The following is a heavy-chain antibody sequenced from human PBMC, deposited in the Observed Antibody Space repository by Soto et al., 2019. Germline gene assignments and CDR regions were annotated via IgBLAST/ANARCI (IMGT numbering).Heavy chain of an antibody. J-gene: IGHJ6*02. CDR2: IYYSGST. Sequence: PSETLSLTCTVSGGSISSGGYYWSWIRQHPGKGLEWIGYIYYSGSTYYNPSLKSRVTISVDTSKNQFSLKLSSVTAADTAVYYCARGLVRGGYGMDVWGQGTTVTVSS. CDR3: ARGLVRGGYGMDV. D-gene: IGHD3-10*01. CDR1: GGSISSGGYY. V-gene: IGHV4-31*03.